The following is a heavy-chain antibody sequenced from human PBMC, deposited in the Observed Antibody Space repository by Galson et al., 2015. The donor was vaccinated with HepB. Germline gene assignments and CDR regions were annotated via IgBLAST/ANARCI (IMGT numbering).Heavy chain of an antibody. CDR1: GFIFDDYA. Sequence: SLRLSCAASGFIFDDYAMHWVRQAPGKGLEWVSAINWDSSIRGYADSVSGRFTISRDNAKNALYLQMNSLRTEDTALYYCAKDVHYDILTGYQDYWGQGTLVTVSS. J-gene: IGHJ4*02. CDR2: INWDSSIR. D-gene: IGHD3-9*01. CDR3: AKDVHYDILTGYQDY. V-gene: IGHV3-9*01.